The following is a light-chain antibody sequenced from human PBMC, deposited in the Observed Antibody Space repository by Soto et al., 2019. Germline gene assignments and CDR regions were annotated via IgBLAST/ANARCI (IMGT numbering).Light chain of an antibody. J-gene: IGLJ3*02. CDR3: SSYSTSGTLVV. CDR1: SSDIGGSNS. V-gene: IGLV2-14*01. Sequence: QSALTQPASVSGSPGQTIIMSCTGTSSDIGGSNSVYWYQQHPDKAPKLILFDVSHRPSKIPDRFSGSKSGNTASLTISGLQADDEADYYCSSYSTSGTLVVFGGGTKLTVL. CDR2: DVS.